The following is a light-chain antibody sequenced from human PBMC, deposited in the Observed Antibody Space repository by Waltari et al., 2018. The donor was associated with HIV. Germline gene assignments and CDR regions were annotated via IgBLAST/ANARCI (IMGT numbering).Light chain of an antibody. V-gene: IGKV3-15*01. J-gene: IGKJ2*01. Sequence: EVVMTQSPDTLSVSPGERATLSCRASQSVSSNLVWYQQKPGQAPSLLIYGASTRATGIPARFSGSGSGTEFTLTISSLQSEDFAVYSCQQYKNWPLYTFGQGTKLEIK. CDR3: QQYKNWPLYT. CDR1: QSVSSN. CDR2: GAS.